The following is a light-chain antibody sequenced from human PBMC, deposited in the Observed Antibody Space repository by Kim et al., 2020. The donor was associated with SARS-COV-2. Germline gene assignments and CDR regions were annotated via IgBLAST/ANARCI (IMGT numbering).Light chain of an antibody. CDR2: DVS. CDR1: SSDVGGYNY. J-gene: IGLJ2*01. CDR3: CSYAGSRVV. Sequence: QSVLTQPRSVSGSPGQSVTISCTGTSSDVGGYNYVSWYQQHPGKAPKFMIYDVSKRPSGVPDRFSGSKSGNTASLTISGLQAEDEADYYCCSYAGSRVVFGGGTQLTVL. V-gene: IGLV2-11*01.